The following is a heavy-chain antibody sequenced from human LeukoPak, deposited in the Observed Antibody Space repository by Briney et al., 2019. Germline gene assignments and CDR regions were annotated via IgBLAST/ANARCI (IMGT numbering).Heavy chain of an antibody. CDR3: ARDEGGLMDV. J-gene: IGHJ6*02. D-gene: IGHD3-16*01. V-gene: IGHV3-33*01. CDR2: IWYDGSNK. Sequence: GRSLKLSCTASGFTFSIYGMHWVRQAPGKGLEWVAVIWYDGSNKFYADSVKGRFSISRDNSKNTLYLQMNSLRAEDTAVYYCARDEGGLMDVWGQGTTVTVSS. CDR1: GFTFSIYG.